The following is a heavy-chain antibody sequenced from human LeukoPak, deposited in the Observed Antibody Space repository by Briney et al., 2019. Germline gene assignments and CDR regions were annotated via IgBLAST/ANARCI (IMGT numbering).Heavy chain of an antibody. V-gene: IGHV1-2*02. J-gene: IGHJ5*02. CDR1: GFTFTSSA. CDR3: ARAGAYGSGSYPPRRP. CDR2: INPNSGGT. Sequence: ASVKVSCKASGFTFTSSAMQWVRQAPGQGLEWMGWINPNSGGTNYAQKFQGRVTMTRDTSISTAYMELGRLRSDDTAVYYCARAGAYGSGSYPPRRPWGQGTLVTVSS. D-gene: IGHD3-10*01.